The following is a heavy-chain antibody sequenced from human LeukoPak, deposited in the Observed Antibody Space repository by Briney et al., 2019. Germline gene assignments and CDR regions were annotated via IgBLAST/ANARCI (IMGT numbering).Heavy chain of an antibody. V-gene: IGHV3-30*18. D-gene: IGHD6-13*01. Sequence: GGSLRLSCAASGFTFSSYGMHWVRQAPGKGLEWVAVISYYGSNKYYADSVKGRFTISRDNSKNTLYLQMNSLRAEDTAVYYCAKDEAADYYFVYWGQGARVTGSS. CDR3: AKDEAADYYFVY. CDR1: GFTFSSYG. CDR2: ISYYGSNK. J-gene: IGHJ4*02.